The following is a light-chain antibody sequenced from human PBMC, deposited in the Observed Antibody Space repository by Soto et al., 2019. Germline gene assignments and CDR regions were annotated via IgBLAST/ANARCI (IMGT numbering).Light chain of an antibody. CDR3: TQYPSTTPLFV. J-gene: IGLJ1*01. Sequence: QSALTQPASVSGSPGQSITISCTGTSSDIGGYNYVSWYQQLPGKVPKLIIYDVSNRPSGVSDRFSGSKSGNAASLTISGPQAEDGGNYYCTQYPSTTPLFVFGTGTKLTAL. CDR2: DVS. CDR1: SSDIGGYNY. V-gene: IGLV2-14*03.